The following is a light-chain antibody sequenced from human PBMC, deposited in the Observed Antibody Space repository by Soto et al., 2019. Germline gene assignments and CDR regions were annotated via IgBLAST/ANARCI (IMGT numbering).Light chain of an antibody. Sequence: DIQMTQSPSTLSASVGDRVTITCRASQSISSWLAWYQQKPGTAPKLLIYKASTLQSGVPSRFSGSGSGTEFTLTISSLQPDDFATYYCQQYSDNWTFGKGTKVAIK. V-gene: IGKV1-5*03. CDR3: QQYSDNWT. J-gene: IGKJ1*01. CDR1: QSISSW. CDR2: KAS.